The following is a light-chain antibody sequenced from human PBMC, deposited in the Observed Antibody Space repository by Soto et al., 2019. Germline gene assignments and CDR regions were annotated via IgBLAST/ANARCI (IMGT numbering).Light chain of an antibody. CDR3: SSYGASSTL. CDR2: YVS. V-gene: IGLV2-14*03. J-gene: IGLJ3*02. Sequence: QSALTQPASVSGSPGQSITISCTGSSSDIGGYNYVSWYQQHPGKAPQLMIYYVSYRPSGISDRFSGSKSGNTASLTISGLQPKDEADYYCSSYGASSTLFGGGTKLTVL. CDR1: SSDIGGYNY.